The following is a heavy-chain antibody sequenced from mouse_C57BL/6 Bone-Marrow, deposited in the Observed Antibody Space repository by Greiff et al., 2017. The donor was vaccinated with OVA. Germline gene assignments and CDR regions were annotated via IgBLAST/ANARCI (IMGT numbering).Heavy chain of an antibody. V-gene: IGHV1-69*01. CDR3: ARCDYDQYFDV. D-gene: IGHD2-4*01. Sequence: QVQLQQSGAELVMPGASVKLSCKASGYTFTSYWMHWVKQRPGQGLEWIGEIDPSDSYTNYNQKFKGKSTLTVDKSSSTAYMQLSSLTSEDSAVYYCARCDYDQYFDVWGTGTTVTVSS. CDR2: IDPSDSYT. J-gene: IGHJ1*03. CDR1: GYTFTSYW.